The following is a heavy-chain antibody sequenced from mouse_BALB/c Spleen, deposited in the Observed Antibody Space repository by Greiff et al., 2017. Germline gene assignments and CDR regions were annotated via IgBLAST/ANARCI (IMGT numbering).Heavy chain of an antibody. CDR1: GFAFSSYD. J-gene: IGHJ3*01. CDR2: ISSGGGST. CDR3: ARNGDYYGSSPFAY. Sequence: EVQRVESGGGLVKPGGSLKLSCAASGFAFSSYDMSWVRQTPEKRLEWVAYISSGGGSTYYPDTVKGRFTISRDNAKNTLYLQMSSLKSEDTAMYYCARNGDYYGSSPFAYWGQGTLVTVSA. D-gene: IGHD1-1*01. V-gene: IGHV5-12-1*01.